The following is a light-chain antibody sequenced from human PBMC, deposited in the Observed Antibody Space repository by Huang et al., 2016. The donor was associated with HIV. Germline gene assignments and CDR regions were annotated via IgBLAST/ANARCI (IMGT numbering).Light chain of an antibody. CDR2: SAS. CDR3: QQYNNWPPWT. V-gene: IGKV3-15*01. Sequence: EIVMTQSPATLSVSPGERATLSCSAIQSITSNLAWYPQKPGQAPRLLIYSASTRATGIPARLSGSGSGTEFTLSISSLQSEDFAVYYCQQYNNWPPWTFGQGTKVEIK. J-gene: IGKJ1*01. CDR1: QSITSN.